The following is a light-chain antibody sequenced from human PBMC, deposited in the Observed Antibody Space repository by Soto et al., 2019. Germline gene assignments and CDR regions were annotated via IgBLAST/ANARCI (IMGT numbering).Light chain of an antibody. CDR2: SND. J-gene: IGLJ1*01. CDR3: AAWDDSLNGYV. Sequence: QPVLTQPPSASGTPGQRVTLSCSGSSSNIGSNTVNWYQQVPGTAPKLLIFSNDQRPSGVPDRFSGSESGTSAALAISGLQPEDAAAYYCAAWDDSLNGYVFGTGTKLTVL. CDR1: SSNIGSNT. V-gene: IGLV1-44*01.